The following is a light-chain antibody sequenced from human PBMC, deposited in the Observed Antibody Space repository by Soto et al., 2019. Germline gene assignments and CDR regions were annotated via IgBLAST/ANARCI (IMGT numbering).Light chain of an antibody. V-gene: IGLV1-40*01. CDR1: DSNIGAGYD. J-gene: IGLJ3*02. Sequence: QSVLTQPPSASGAPGQTVTISCSGSDSNIGAGYDLHWYQQLPGTAPKLLIHSNYLRASGVPDRLSASKSVTSASLAIIGLQADDEADYYCQSYDTSLGDWVFGGGTKVTVL. CDR3: QSYDTSLGDWV. CDR2: SNY.